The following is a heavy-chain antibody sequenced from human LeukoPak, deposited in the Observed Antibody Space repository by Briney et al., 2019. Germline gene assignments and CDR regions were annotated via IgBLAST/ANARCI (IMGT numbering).Heavy chain of an antibody. CDR3: ARQIRDLGGYFDY. J-gene: IGHJ4*02. CDR1: SDSISSGRFY. V-gene: IGHV4-39*01. D-gene: IGHD3-16*01. Sequence: SETLSLTCTVSSDSISSGRFYWGWIRQPPGKGLEWIGSIYYSGSTYYNPSLESRVTISVDTSKNQFSLKLSSVTAADTAVYYCARQIRDLGGYFDYWGQGTLVTVSS. CDR2: IYYSGST.